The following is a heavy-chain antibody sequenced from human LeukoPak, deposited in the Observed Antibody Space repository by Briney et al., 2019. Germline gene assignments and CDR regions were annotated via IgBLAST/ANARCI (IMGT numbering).Heavy chain of an antibody. J-gene: IGHJ5*02. V-gene: IGHV3-23*01. CDR2: INANGINT. Sequence: PGGSLRLSCAASGVAFNFYAMSWVRQAPGKGLQWVSTINANGINTYYADSVRGRFTISRDNSKDTLYLQLNSLRAEDAAIYFCAKPISGSLALSADWFDPCGQGTLVIVSS. CDR1: GVAFNFYA. D-gene: IGHD1-14*01. CDR3: AKPISGSLALSADWFDP.